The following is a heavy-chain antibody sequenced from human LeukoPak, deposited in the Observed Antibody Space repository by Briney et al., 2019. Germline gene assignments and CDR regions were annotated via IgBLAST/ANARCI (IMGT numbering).Heavy chain of an antibody. CDR1: GGSISSSSYY. V-gene: IGHV4-39*01. CDR2: IYYSGST. D-gene: IGHD2-2*01. CDR3: ARRGDCSSTSCRWFDP. J-gene: IGHJ5*02. Sequence: SETLSLTCTVSGGSISSSSYYWGWIRQPPGKGLEWIGSIYYSGSTYYNPSLKSRVTISVDTSKNQFSLKLSSVTAADTAVYCCARRGDCSSTSCRWFDPWGQGTLVTVSS.